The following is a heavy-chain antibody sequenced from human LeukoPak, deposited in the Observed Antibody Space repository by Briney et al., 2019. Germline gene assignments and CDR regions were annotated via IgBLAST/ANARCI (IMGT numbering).Heavy chain of an antibody. CDR3: ARDNDIVVVPAAIQRSPLGY. D-gene: IGHD2-2*02. CDR1: GFTFSSYA. CDR2: ISYDGRNK. J-gene: IGHJ4*02. V-gene: IGHV3-30*04. Sequence: GGSLRLSCAASGFTFSSYAMHWVRQAPGKGLEWVAVISYDGRNKYYADSVKGRFTISRDNSKNTLYLQMNSLRAEDTAVYYCARDNDIVVVPAAIQRSPLGYWGQGTLVTVSS.